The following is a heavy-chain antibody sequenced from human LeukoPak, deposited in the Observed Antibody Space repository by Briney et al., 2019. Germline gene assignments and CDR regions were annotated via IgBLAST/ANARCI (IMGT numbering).Heavy chain of an antibody. CDR2: ISGSGGTT. CDR1: GFTVSSNY. J-gene: IGHJ4*02. D-gene: IGHD7-27*01. V-gene: IGHV3-23*01. CDR3: AKDRTWGLDY. Sequence: AGGSLRLSCAASGFTVSSNYMSWVRQAPGKGLEWVSAISGSGGTTYYADSVKGRFTISRDNSKNTLYLQMNSLRADDTALYYCAKDRTWGLDYWGQGTLVTVSS.